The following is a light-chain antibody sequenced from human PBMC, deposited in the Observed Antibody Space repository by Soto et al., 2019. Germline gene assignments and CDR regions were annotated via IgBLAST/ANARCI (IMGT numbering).Light chain of an antibody. J-gene: IGLJ2*01. V-gene: IGLV2-14*01. CDR1: SSDVGGYNY. CDR2: DVS. Sequence: QSVLTQPASVSGSPGQSITISCTGTSSDVGGYNYVSWYQQHPGKAPKLMIYDVSNRPSGVSNSFSGSKSGNTASLTISGLQAEDEADYYCSSYTTSGSLVFGGGTQLTDL. CDR3: SSYTTSGSLV.